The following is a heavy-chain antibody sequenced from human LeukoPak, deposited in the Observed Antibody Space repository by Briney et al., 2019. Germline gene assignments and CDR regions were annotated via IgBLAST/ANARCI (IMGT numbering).Heavy chain of an antibody. CDR2: IYSGGST. CDR1: GFTVSSNY. V-gene: IGHV3-53*01. CDR3: AKDLHVSSGYTFAY. Sequence: GGSLRLSCAASGFTVSSNYMSWVRQAPGKGLEWVSVIYSGGSTYYADSVKGRFTISRDNSKNTLYLQMNSLRAEDTAVYYCAKDLHVSSGYTFAYWGQGTLVTVSS. J-gene: IGHJ4*02. D-gene: IGHD3-22*01.